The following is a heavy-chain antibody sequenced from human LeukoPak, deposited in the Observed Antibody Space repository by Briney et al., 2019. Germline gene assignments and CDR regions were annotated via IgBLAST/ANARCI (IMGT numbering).Heavy chain of an antibody. CDR1: GGSTSSHY. CDR2: IYYSGST. CDR3: ARDSGDDYVWGSYSI. Sequence: SETLSLTCTVSGGSTSSHYWSWIRQPPGKGLEWIGYIYYSGSTNYNPSLKSRVTISVDTSKNQFSLKLSSVTAADTAVYYCARDSGDDYVWGSYSIWGQGTLVTVSS. V-gene: IGHV4-59*11. J-gene: IGHJ4*02. D-gene: IGHD3-16*01.